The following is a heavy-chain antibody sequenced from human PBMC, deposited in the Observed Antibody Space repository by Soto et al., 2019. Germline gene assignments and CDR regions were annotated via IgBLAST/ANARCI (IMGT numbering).Heavy chain of an antibody. CDR2: ISSSGSTI. CDR3: AGGIMYGGSYQD. J-gene: IGHJ4*02. D-gene: IGHD1-26*01. Sequence: EVQLVESGGGLIQPGGSLRLSCAASGFTFSTYEMAWVRQAPGKGLEWVSYISSSGSTIRYAESVKGRFTIPRDNAKNSLYLHMNSLRAEDTAVYYCAGGIMYGGSYQDWGQGTLVTVSS. V-gene: IGHV3-48*03. CDR1: GFTFSTYE.